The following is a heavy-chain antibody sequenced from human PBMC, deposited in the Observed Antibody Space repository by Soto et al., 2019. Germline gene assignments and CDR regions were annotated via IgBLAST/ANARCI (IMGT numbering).Heavy chain of an antibody. CDR1: GFTFSSYA. V-gene: IGHV3-48*04. J-gene: IGHJ4*02. CDR3: ARSPRILDY. Sequence: VQLVESGGGVVQPGRSLRLSCAASGFTFSSYAMHWVRQAPGKGLECVSYISPSGAITYADSVKGRFTMSRDNAQNSLFLQMNSLRADDTAMYYCARSPRILDYWGQGTLVTVSS. CDR2: ISPSGAIT.